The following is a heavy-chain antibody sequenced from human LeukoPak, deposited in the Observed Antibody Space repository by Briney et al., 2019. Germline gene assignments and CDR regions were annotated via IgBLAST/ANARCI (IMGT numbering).Heavy chain of an antibody. D-gene: IGHD5-12*01. CDR3: ARDRGYGDHPSWLDP. J-gene: IGHJ5*02. Sequence: GGSLRLSCAASGFTLRSYTMNWVRQAPGKGLEWVSSIGISSNKIYYADSVKGRFIISRDNAKNSVYLQMNSLRAEDTDVYYCARDRGYGDHPSWLDPXXXGTQVTVSS. CDR2: IGISSNKI. V-gene: IGHV3-21*01. CDR1: GFTLRSYT.